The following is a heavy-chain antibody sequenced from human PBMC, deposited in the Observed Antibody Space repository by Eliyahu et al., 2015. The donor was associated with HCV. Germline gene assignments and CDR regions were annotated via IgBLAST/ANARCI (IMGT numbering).Heavy chain of an antibody. Sequence: QVQLVESGGGVVQPGRSLRLSCAASGFTFSSYGMRWVRQAPGKGLEWVAVIWYDGSNKYYADSVKGRFTISRDNSKNTLYLQMNSLRAEDTAVYYCARDSKLLWFGELTPDAFDIWGQGTMVTVSS. J-gene: IGHJ3*02. CDR2: IWYDGSNK. CDR1: GFTFSSYG. D-gene: IGHD3-10*01. CDR3: ARDSKLLWFGELTPDAFDI. V-gene: IGHV3-33*01.